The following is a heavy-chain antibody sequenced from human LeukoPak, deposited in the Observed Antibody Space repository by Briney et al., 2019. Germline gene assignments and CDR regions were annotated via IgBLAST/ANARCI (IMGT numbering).Heavy chain of an antibody. CDR1: GFTFSSYA. Sequence: PGGSLRLSCAASGFTFSSYAMNWVRQAPGKGLEWVSAITGSGGRTYYADSVKGRFTISRDNSKNTLYLQMGNLRAEDTAVYYCAKLVYSGSPPDYWGQGTQVTVSS. V-gene: IGHV3-23*01. J-gene: IGHJ4*02. D-gene: IGHD6-13*01. CDR3: AKLVYSGSPPDY. CDR2: ITGSGGRT.